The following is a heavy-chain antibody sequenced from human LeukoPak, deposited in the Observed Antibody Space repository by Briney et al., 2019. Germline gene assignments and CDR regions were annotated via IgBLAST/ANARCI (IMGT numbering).Heavy chain of an antibody. CDR1: GYTFTSYA. CDR2: INAGNGNT. Sequence: ASVKVSCKASGYTFTSYAMHWVRQAPGQRLEWMGWINAGNGNTKYSQKFQGRVTITRGTSASTAYMELSSLRSEDTAVYYCARGHYGDYYFDYWGQGTLVTVSS. V-gene: IGHV1-3*01. J-gene: IGHJ4*02. CDR3: ARGHYGDYYFDY. D-gene: IGHD4-17*01.